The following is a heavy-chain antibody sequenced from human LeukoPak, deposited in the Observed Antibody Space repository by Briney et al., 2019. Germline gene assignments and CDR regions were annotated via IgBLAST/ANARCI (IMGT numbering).Heavy chain of an antibody. D-gene: IGHD3-10*01. CDR2: INPNSGGT. J-gene: IGHJ5*02. Sequence: ASVKVSCKASGYTFTSYAMNWVRQAPGQGLEWMGWINPNSGGTNYAQKLQGRVTMTRDTSISTAYMELSRLRSDDTAVYYCAREVNYGSGSYDWFDPWGQGTLVTVSS. V-gene: IGHV1-2*02. CDR3: AREVNYGSGSYDWFDP. CDR1: GYTFTSYA.